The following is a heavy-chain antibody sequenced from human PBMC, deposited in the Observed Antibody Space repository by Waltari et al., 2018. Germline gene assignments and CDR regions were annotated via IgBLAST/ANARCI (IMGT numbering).Heavy chain of an antibody. CDR3: ATLLGYCGGDCYPGLQG. J-gene: IGHJ6*04. Sequence: QVQLVQSGAAVKKPGASVKVSCKAAGYTFTGYYIHWVRQSPGQGLEWMGWINPNSGGTNYAQKFQGRVTMTRDTSISTAYMELSRLRSDDTAVYYCATLLGYCGGDCYPGLQGWGKGTTVTVSS. D-gene: IGHD2-21*01. CDR1: GYTFTGYY. V-gene: IGHV1-2*02. CDR2: INPNSGGT.